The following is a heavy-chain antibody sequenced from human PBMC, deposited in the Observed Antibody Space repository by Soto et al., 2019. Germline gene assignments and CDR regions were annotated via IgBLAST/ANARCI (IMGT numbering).Heavy chain of an antibody. CDR1: GFTFSSYG. Sequence: GSLRLSCAASGFTFSSYGMHWVRQAPGKGLEWVAVIWYDGSNKYYADSVKGRFTISRDNSKNTLYLQMNSLRAEDTAVYYCARDSFVEVTHFDYWGQGTLVTVSS. D-gene: IGHD2-2*01. CDR3: ARDSFVEVTHFDY. J-gene: IGHJ4*02. CDR2: IWYDGSNK. V-gene: IGHV3-33*01.